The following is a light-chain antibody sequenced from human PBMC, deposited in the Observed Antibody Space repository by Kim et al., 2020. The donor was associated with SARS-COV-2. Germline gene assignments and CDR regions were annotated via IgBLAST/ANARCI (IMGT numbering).Light chain of an antibody. Sequence: SVAQGQTAPIPCRGNNIEKKNVHWYHQRPGQAPVLVMYRDKTRPSGIPERLSGSNSGNTATLTISRVEAGDEGEYYCQVWDNRAVVFGGGTQLTVL. CDR2: RDK. CDR1: NIEKKN. V-gene: IGLV3-9*01. J-gene: IGLJ2*01. CDR3: QVWDNRAVV.